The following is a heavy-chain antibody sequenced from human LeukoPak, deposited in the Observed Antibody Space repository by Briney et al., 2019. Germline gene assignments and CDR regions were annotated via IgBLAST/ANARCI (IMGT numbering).Heavy chain of an antibody. J-gene: IGHJ4*02. CDR2: ISAYNGNT. CDR1: GYTFTSYG. V-gene: IGHV1-18*01. CDR3: ARDGFSKVDTAMPQDY. D-gene: IGHD5-18*01. Sequence: GASVKVSCKASGYTFTSYGISWVRQAPGQGLEWMGWISAYNGNTNYAQKLQGRVTMTTDTSTSTAYMELRSLRSDDTAVYYCARDGFSKVDTAMPQDYWGQGTLVTVSS.